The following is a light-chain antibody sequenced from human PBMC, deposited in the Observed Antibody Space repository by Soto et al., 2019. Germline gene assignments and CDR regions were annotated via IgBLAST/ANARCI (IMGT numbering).Light chain of an antibody. J-gene: IGKJ1*01. V-gene: IGKV2-24*01. CDR2: EIS. Sequence: IVMTQTPLSSPVTLGQPASISCRSSQSLVHSDGHTYLSWLQQRPGQPPRLLIYEISNRFSGVHDRFSGSGAGTDFTLHISRVEPEDVGVYYCMQATLLRTFGQGTKVEIK. CDR1: QSLVHSDGHTY. CDR3: MQATLLRT.